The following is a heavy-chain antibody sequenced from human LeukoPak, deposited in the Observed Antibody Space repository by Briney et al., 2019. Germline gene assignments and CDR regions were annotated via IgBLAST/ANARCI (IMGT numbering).Heavy chain of an antibody. Sequence: QTLSLTCTVSGGSISSGGYYWSWIRQHPGKGLEWIGYIYYSGSTNYNPSLKSRVTISVDTSKNQFSLKLSSVTAADTAVYYCARVSRNWFDPWGQGTLVTVSS. CDR2: IYYSGST. J-gene: IGHJ5*02. D-gene: IGHD6-13*01. V-gene: IGHV4-31*03. CDR1: GGSISSGGYY. CDR3: ARVSRNWFDP.